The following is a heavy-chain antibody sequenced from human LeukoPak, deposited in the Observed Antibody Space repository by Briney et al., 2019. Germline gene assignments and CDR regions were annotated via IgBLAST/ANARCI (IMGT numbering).Heavy chain of an antibody. J-gene: IGHJ4*02. Sequence: GRSLRLSCAASGFTFDDYAMHWVRQAPGKGLEWVSGISWNSGSIGYADSVKGRFTISRDNAKNSLYLQMNSLRAEDTALYYCAKDDSMVRGVIIRWGQGTLSPSPQ. CDR2: ISWNSGSI. V-gene: IGHV3-9*01. D-gene: IGHD3-10*01. CDR3: AKDDSMVRGVIIR. CDR1: GFTFDDYA.